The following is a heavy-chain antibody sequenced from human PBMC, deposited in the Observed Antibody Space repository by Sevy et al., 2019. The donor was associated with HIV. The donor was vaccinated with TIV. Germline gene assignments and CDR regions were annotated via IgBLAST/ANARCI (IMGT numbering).Heavy chain of an antibody. J-gene: IGHJ6*02. CDR2: IYTSGST. D-gene: IGHD6-6*01. CDR1: GGSISSYY. V-gene: IGHV4-4*07. Sequence: SETLSLTCTVSGGSISSYYWSWIRQPAGKGLEWIGRIYTSGSTNYNPSLKSRVTMSVDTSKNQFYLKLSSVTAAETALYYCARDSVIAARPYYYYGMDVWGQGTTVTVSS. CDR3: ARDSVIAARPYYYYGMDV.